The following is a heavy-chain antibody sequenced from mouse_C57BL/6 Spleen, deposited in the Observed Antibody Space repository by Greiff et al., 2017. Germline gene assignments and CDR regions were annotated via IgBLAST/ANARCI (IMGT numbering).Heavy chain of an antibody. CDR1: GFTFSDYY. Sequence: EVKLMESEGGLVQPGSSMKLSCTASGFTFSDYYMAWVRQVPEKGLEWVANINYDGSSTYYLDSLKSRFIISRDNAKNILYLQMSSLKSEDTATYYYARGDYGSSYDYWGQGTTLTVSS. CDR2: INYDGSST. J-gene: IGHJ2*01. D-gene: IGHD1-1*01. V-gene: IGHV5-16*01. CDR3: ARGDYGSSYDY.